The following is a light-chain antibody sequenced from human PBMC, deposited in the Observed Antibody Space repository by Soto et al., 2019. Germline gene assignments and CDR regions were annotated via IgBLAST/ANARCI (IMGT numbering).Light chain of an antibody. CDR3: SSYTSSNTWV. Sequence: QSALTQPASVSGSPGQSITISCTGTSSDVGGYNYVSWYQHHPGKAPKLMIYEVSYRPSGVSNRFSGSKSGSTASLTISGLQAEDEADYYCSSYTSSNTWVFGGGTKVTVL. CDR1: SSDVGGYNY. V-gene: IGLV2-14*01. J-gene: IGLJ3*02. CDR2: EVS.